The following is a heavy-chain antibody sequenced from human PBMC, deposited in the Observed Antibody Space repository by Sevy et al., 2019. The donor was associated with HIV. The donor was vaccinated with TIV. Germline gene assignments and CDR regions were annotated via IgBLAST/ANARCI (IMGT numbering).Heavy chain of an antibody. D-gene: IGHD6-13*01. Sequence: GGSLRLSCAASGFTVSSNYMSWVRQAPGKGLEWVSVIYSGGSTYYADSVKGRFTISRDNSKNTLYLQMNSLRAEDTAVYYCASERGSSSWYEGVIGYYYGMDVWGQGTTVTVSS. CDR2: IYSGGST. V-gene: IGHV3-53*01. CDR3: ASERGSSSWYEGVIGYYYGMDV. CDR1: GFTVSSNY. J-gene: IGHJ6*02.